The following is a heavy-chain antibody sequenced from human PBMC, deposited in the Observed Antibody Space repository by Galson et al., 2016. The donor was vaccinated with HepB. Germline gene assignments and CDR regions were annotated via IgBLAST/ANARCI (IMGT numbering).Heavy chain of an antibody. Sequence: SETLSLTCAVSGGSLSTYYWSWIRQPPGRGLEWIGYVYYSGTTNYNPSLKSRLTISLDTSKNQFSLKLSSVTAADTAVSFCARGGQWLGDHIWGQGTLVTVSS. CDR3: ARGGQWLGDHI. CDR2: VYYSGTT. D-gene: IGHD3-10*01. V-gene: IGHV4-59*01. J-gene: IGHJ4*02. CDR1: GGSLSTYY.